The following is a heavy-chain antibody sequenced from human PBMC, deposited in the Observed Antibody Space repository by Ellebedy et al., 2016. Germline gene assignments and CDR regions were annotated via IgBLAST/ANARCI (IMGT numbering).Heavy chain of an antibody. CDR3: ATSRYGSFDI. J-gene: IGHJ3*02. CDR2: IYSDVKT. D-gene: IGHD6-13*01. CDR1: GFTVSGNF. V-gene: IGHV3-53*01. Sequence: GGSLRLXCAASGFTVSGNFMTWVRQAPGKGLEWVSLIYSDVKTYYADSVKGRFTISTDTSKNALYLQMNSLSAEDTAVYYCATSRYGSFDIWGRGTMVTVSS.